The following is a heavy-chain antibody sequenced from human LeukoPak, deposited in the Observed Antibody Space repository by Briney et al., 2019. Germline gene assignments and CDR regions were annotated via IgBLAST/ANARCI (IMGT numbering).Heavy chain of an antibody. J-gene: IGHJ4*02. V-gene: IGHV4-34*01. CDR1: GGSISSYY. Sequence: SETLSLTCTVSGGSISSYYWSWIRQPPGKGLEWIGEINHSGTTNYNSSLKRRVTISVDRSKNQFSLKLRSVTAADTAVYYCARGQIRGLGGNLGDWGRGTPVTVSS. D-gene: IGHD3-16*01. CDR3: ARGQIRGLGGNLGD. CDR2: INHSGTT.